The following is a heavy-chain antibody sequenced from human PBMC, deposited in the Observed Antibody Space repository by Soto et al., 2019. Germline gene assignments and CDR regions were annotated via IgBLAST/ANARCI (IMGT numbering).Heavy chain of an antibody. V-gene: IGHV1-69*13. J-gene: IGHJ4*02. CDR2: IIPIFGTA. D-gene: IGHD3-22*01. CDR3: ARDRLAVGYYYDSSGYYCGGQPDY. CDR1: GGTFSSYA. Sequence: GASVKVSCKASGGTFSSYAISWVRQAPGQGLEWMGGIIPIFGTANYAQKFQGRVTITADESTSTAYMELSSLRSEDTAVYYCARDRLAVGYYYDSSGYYCGGQPDYWGQGTLVTVSS.